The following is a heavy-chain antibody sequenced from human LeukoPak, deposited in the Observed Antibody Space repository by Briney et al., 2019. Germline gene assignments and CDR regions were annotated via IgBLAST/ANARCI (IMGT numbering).Heavy chain of an antibody. Sequence: GGSLRLSCAASGFTFSSYAMSWVRQAPGKGLEWVSAISGSGGSTYYADSVKGWFTISRDNSKNTLYLQMNSLRAEDTAVYYCANVLWFGELLGGRFDYWGQGTLVTVSS. D-gene: IGHD3-10*01. V-gene: IGHV3-23*01. CDR1: GFTFSSYA. J-gene: IGHJ4*02. CDR3: ANVLWFGELLGGRFDY. CDR2: ISGSGGST.